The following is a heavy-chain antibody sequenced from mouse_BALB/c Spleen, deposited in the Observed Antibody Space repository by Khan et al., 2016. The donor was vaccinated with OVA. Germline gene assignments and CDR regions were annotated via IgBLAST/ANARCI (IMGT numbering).Heavy chain of an antibody. CDR3: TRRNWDGAWFAY. V-gene: IGHV1-5*01. Sequence: VQLQQSGTVLARPGASVKMSCKASGYTFTSYWMHWVKQRPGQGLEWIGDIYPGNTDTNYNQKFKGKAKLTAVTSTSTAYMELSSLTNEDSAVXYCTRRNWDGAWFAYWGQGTLVTVSA. D-gene: IGHD4-1*01. CDR2: IYPGNTDT. CDR1: GYTFTSYW. J-gene: IGHJ3*01.